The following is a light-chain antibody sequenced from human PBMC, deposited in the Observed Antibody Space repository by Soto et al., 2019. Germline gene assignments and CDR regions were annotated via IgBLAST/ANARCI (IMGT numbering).Light chain of an antibody. CDR3: QQYSDWPRT. Sequence: EIVLTQSPGTLSLSPGERVTLSCRASQNLHSFLNWYQQRPGQSPTLLIYGASTRATGIPARFSGSGSGTEFTLTISSLQSEDFAVYYCQQYSDWPRTFGQGTKVDIK. CDR1: QNLHSF. V-gene: IGKV3-15*01. J-gene: IGKJ1*01. CDR2: GAS.